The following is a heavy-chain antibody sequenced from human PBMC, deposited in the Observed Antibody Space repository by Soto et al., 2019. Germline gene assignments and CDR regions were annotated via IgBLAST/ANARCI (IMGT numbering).Heavy chain of an antibody. J-gene: IGHJ3*01. Sequence: QVQLQESGPRLVKPSETLSVTCNVSGGSINSYYWSWIRQSPGKGLEWIGYVYYTGDTNYNPSLKSRVNISVDPSKSQFSLKLNSVTAADTAVYFCARLGASRTLVWGQGTMVTVSS. CDR2: VYYTGDT. D-gene: IGHD7-27*01. V-gene: IGHV4-59*01. CDR3: ARLGASRTLV. CDR1: GGSINSYY.